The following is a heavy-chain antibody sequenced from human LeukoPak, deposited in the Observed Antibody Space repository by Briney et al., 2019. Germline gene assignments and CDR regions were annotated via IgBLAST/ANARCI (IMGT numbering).Heavy chain of an antibody. J-gene: IGHJ4*02. D-gene: IGHD3/OR15-3a*01. CDR2: SNHSGST. Sequence: SETLSLTCAVYGGSFSGYHWSWIRQPPGKGLEWIGESNHSGSTSYNPSLRSRVTISVDTSKNQFSLKLTSVTAADTAVYYCARGQPSDWSYDYWGQGTLVTVSS. CDR1: GGSFSGYH. V-gene: IGHV4-34*01. CDR3: ARGQPSDWSYDY.